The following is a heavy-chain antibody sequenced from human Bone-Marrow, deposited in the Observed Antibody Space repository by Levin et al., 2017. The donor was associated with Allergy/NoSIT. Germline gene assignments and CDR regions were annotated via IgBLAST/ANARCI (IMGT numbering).Heavy chain of an antibody. V-gene: IGHV3-21*01. CDR1: GFTFSSYS. CDR2: ISSSSSYI. D-gene: IGHD2-2*01. CDR3: AREPISVHPDIVVVPAAIRTGEVWYYMDV. J-gene: IGHJ6*03. Sequence: GGSLRLSCAASGFTFSSYSMNWVRQAPGKGLEWVSSISSSSSYIYYADSVKGRFTISRDNAKNSLYLQMNSLRAEDTAVYYCAREPISVHPDIVVVPAAIRTGEVWYYMDVWGKGTTVTVSS.